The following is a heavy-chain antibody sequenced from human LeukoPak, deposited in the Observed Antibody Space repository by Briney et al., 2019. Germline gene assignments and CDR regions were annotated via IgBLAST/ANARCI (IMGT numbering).Heavy chain of an antibody. CDR3: ARLQMTTVTFDY. CDR1: GGSISSGGYY. V-gene: IGHV4-31*03. J-gene: IGHJ4*02. D-gene: IGHD4-17*01. Sequence: SETLSLTCTVSGGSISSGGYYWSWIRQHPGKGLEWIGYIHYSGSTYYNPSLKSRVTISVDTSKNQFSLKLSSVTAADTAVYYCARLQMTTVTFDYWGQGTLVTVSS. CDR2: IHYSGST.